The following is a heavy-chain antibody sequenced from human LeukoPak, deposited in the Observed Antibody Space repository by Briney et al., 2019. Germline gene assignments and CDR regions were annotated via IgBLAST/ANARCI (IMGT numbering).Heavy chain of an antibody. CDR1: GFTFSSYA. CDR2: ISGSDGST. D-gene: IGHD2-2*01. CDR3: ANGGGSSTSPNDY. Sequence: GGSLRLSCAASGFTFSSYAMSWVRQAPGKGLEWVSAISGSDGSTYYADSVKGRFTISRDNSKNTLYLQMNSLRAEDTAVYYCANGGGSSTSPNDYWGQGTLVTVSS. V-gene: IGHV3-23*01. J-gene: IGHJ4*02.